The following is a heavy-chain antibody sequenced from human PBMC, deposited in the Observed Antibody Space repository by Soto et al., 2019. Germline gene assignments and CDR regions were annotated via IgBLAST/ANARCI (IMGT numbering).Heavy chain of an antibody. D-gene: IGHD2-2*01. CDR2: ISSDGRNQ. CDR3: AELGYDRPGNDY. CDR1: GFTFSFYG. J-gene: IGHJ4*02. V-gene: IGHV3-30*03. Sequence: QVQLVESGGGVVQPGMSLSLSCATSGFTFSFYGMHWVRQAPGKGLEWVARISSDGRNQHYADSVKGRFTISRGNSKNTLYLEMNSLRSEDTAVYYCAELGYDRPGNDYWGQGTRVSVSS.